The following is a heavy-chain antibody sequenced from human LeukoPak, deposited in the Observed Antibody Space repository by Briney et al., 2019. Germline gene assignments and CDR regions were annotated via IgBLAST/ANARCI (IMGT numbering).Heavy chain of an antibody. CDR2: IIPIFGTA. CDR3: ARGSDYDFWSGQTLNWFDP. J-gene: IGHJ5*02. V-gene: IGHV1-69*13. Sequence: ASVNVSCKASGGTFSSYAISWVRQAPGQGLEWMGGIIPIFGTANYAQKFQGRVTITADESTSTAYMELSSLRSEDTAVYYCARGSDYDFWSGQTLNWFDPWGQGTLVTVSS. CDR1: GGTFSSYA. D-gene: IGHD3-3*01.